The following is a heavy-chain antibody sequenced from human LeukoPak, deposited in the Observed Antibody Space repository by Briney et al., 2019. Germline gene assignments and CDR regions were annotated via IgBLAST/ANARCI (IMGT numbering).Heavy chain of an antibody. V-gene: IGHV3-74*01. CDR3: VRGLDS. Sequence: GGSLRLSCAASGFTFSSDWMHWVRHAPGKGLGCVSYINGDGSSTNYADSVRGRFTISRDNAKKTLYLQMNSLRDEDTAVYYCVRGLDSWGPGTLVTVSS. J-gene: IGHJ5*01. D-gene: IGHD3-10*01. CDR1: GFTFSSDW. CDR2: INGDGSST.